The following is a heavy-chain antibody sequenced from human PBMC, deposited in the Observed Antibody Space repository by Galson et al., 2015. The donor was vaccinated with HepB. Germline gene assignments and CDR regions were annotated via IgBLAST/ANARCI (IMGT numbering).Heavy chain of an antibody. J-gene: IGHJ3*02. CDR2: ISSSGSTI. CDR3: ARDREDYVWGSYRKFNDAFDI. Sequence: SLRLSCAASGFTFSSYAMSWIRQAPGKGLEWVSYISSSGSTIYYADSVKGRFTISRDNAKNSLYLQMNSLRAEDTAVYYCARDREDYVWGSYRKFNDAFDIWGQGTMVTVSS. CDR1: GFTFSSYA. D-gene: IGHD3-16*02. V-gene: IGHV3-11*01.